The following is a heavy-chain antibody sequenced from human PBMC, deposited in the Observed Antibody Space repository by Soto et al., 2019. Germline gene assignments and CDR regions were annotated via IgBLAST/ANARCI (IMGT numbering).Heavy chain of an antibody. V-gene: IGHV4-59*01. D-gene: IGHD2-21*02. CDR2: IYYSGST. CDR1: GGSISSYY. J-gene: IGHJ4*02. CDR3: ARVYSRGGYSDY. Sequence: PSETLSLTCTVSGGSISSYYWSWIRQPPGKGLEWIGYIYYSGSTNYNPSLKSRVTISVDTSKNQFSLKLSSVTAADTAVYYCARVYSRGGYSDYWGQGTLVTVSS.